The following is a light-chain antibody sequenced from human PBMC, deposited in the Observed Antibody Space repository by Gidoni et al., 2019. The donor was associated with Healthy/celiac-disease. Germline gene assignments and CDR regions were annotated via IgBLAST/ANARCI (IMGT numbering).Light chain of an antibody. Sequence: DIVMTQSPDSLAVSLGERATINCKSSQSVLYSSNNKNYLAWYQQKPGQPPKLLIYWASTRESGVPDRFSGSGSGTDFTLTISSLQAEDVAFYYCQQYYSTPPAFGGXTKVEIK. J-gene: IGKJ4*01. CDR3: QQYYSTPPA. CDR2: WAS. V-gene: IGKV4-1*01. CDR1: QSVLYSSNNKNY.